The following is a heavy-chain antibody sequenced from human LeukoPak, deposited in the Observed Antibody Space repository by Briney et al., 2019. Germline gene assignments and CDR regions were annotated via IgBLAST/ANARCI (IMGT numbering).Heavy chain of an antibody. J-gene: IGHJ3*02. CDR3: AIGNILVGATFRAFDI. V-gene: IGHV1-69*06. D-gene: IGHD1-26*01. CDR1: GGTFSNYA. Sequence: SVKVSCKASGGTFSNYAISWVRQAPGQGLEWMGGIIPIFGTANYAQKFRGRVTMTEDTSTNTAYMDLSSLRSEDTAVYYCAIGNILVGATFRAFDIWGQGTMVAVSS. CDR2: IIPIFGTA.